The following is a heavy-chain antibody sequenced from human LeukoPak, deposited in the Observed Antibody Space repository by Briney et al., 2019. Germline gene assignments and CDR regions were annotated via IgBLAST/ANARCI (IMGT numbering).Heavy chain of an antibody. D-gene: IGHD5-12*01. CDR3: ARDSWARAYDIDH. CDR2: ISVDNGNT. CDR1: GFTFTNYA. Sequence: GASVKVSCKASGFTFTNYAISWVRQAPGQGLEWLAWISVDNGNTNYIRNLQGRVTLTTDTSTSTAYMELRNLRSDDTAVHYCARDSWARAYDIDHWGQGTLVTVSS. V-gene: IGHV1-18*01. J-gene: IGHJ5*02.